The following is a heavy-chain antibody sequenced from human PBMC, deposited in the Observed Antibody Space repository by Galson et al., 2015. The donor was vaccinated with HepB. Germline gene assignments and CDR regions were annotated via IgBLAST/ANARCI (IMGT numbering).Heavy chain of an antibody. D-gene: IGHD2-15*01. CDR2: FIPLFGTT. J-gene: IGHJ4*02. Sequence: SVKVSCKASGDTFSSYAISWVRQAPGQGLEWMGGFIPLFGTTNYAQKFQGRVTITADESTSTAYMELSSLRSADTAVYYCARGEDIVVVVAPLHYWGQGTLVTVSS. CDR3: ARGEDIVVVVAPLHY. V-gene: IGHV1-69*13. CDR1: GDTFSSYA.